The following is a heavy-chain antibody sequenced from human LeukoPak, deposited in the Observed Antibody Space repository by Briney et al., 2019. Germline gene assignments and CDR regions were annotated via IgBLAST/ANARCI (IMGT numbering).Heavy chain of an antibody. D-gene: IGHD3-22*01. V-gene: IGHV4-39*01. J-gene: IGHJ1*01. CDR1: GGSISSSSYY. CDR2: IYYSGST. CDR3: ARAYYYDSSGYRAEYFQH. Sequence: SETLSLTCTVSGGSISSSSYYWGWIRQPPGKGLEWIGSIYYSGSTYYNPSLKSRVTISVDTSENQFSLKLSSVTAADTAVYYCARAYYYDSSGYRAEYFQHWGQGTLVTVSS.